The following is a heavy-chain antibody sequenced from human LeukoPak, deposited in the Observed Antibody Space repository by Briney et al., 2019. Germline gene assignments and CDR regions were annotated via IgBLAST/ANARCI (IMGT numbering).Heavy chain of an antibody. Sequence: GGSLRLSCAASGFTFSSYSMNWVRQAPGKGLEWVSSISSSSSYIYYADSVKGRFTISRDNAKNSLYLQMNSLRAEDTAVYYCARDSFGYYDILTGYYKAYYFDYWGQGTLVTVSS. D-gene: IGHD3-9*01. V-gene: IGHV3-21*01. CDR2: ISSSSSYI. J-gene: IGHJ4*02. CDR1: GFTFSSYS. CDR3: ARDSFGYYDILTGYYKAYYFDY.